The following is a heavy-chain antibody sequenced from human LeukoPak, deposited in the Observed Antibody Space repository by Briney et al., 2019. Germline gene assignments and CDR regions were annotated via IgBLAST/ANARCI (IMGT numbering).Heavy chain of an antibody. Sequence: GGSLRLSCSASGFTFSSYAMHWVRQAPGKGLEYVSSISGNGGSTYSADSVKGRFTISRDNSKNTLNLQMSSLRAEDTAVYYCVKGYGYGSYDAFDKWGQGTMVTVSS. CDR1: GFTFSSYA. D-gene: IGHD5-18*01. V-gene: IGHV3-64D*06. J-gene: IGHJ3*02. CDR3: VKGYGYGSYDAFDK. CDR2: ISGNGGST.